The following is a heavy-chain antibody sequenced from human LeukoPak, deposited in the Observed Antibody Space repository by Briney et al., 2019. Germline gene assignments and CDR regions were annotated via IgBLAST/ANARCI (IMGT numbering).Heavy chain of an antibody. D-gene: IGHD2-15*01. CDR1: GFTFSDYY. CDR3: ARLVVVAAGADY. J-gene: IGHJ4*02. Sequence: PGGSLRLSCAASGFTFSDYYMSWIRQAPGKGREGVSYISSSGSTIYYADSVKGRFTISRDNAKNSLYLQMNSLRAEDTAVYYCARLVVVAAGADYWGQGTLVTVSS. CDR2: ISSSGSTI. V-gene: IGHV3-11*01.